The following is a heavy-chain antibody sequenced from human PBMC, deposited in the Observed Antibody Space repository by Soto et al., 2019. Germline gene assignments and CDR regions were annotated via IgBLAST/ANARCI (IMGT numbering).Heavy chain of an antibody. Sequence: QVQLVQSGAEVKKPGSSVKVSCKASGGTFSSYTISWVRQAPGQGLEWMGRIIPILGIANYAQKFQGRVTITADKSTITAYMELSSLRSEDTAVYYCAREVIAAAGTNLLRWGQGTLVTVSS. CDR1: GGTFSSYT. CDR3: AREVIAAAGTNLLR. CDR2: IIPILGIA. J-gene: IGHJ4*02. D-gene: IGHD6-13*01. V-gene: IGHV1-69*08.